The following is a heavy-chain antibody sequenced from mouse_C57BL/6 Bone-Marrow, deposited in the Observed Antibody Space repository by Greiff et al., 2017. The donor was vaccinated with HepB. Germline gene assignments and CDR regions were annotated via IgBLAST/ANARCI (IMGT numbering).Heavy chain of an antibody. J-gene: IGHJ3*01. CDR1: GYTFTSYW. CDR3: TRWRLRRGAWFAY. D-gene: IGHD2-4*01. Sequence: VQLQQSGTVLARPGASVKMSCKTSGYTFTSYWMHWVKQRPGQGLEWIGAIYPGNSDTSYNQKFKGKAKLTAVTSASTAYMELSSLTNEDSAVYYCTRWRLRRGAWFAYWGQGTLVTVSA. V-gene: IGHV1-5*01. CDR2: IYPGNSDT.